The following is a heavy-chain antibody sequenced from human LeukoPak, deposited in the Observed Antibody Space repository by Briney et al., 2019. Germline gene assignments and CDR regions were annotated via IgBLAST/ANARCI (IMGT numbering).Heavy chain of an antibody. Sequence: PSETLSLTCTVSGGSISSSNYFWGWIRQPPGKGLEWIGSIYYSGSTYSNPSLKSRVNISVDTSKNQFSLKLSSVTAADTAVYYCASQKDGYSFDYWGQGTLVTVSS. CDR3: ASQKDGYSFDY. D-gene: IGHD5-24*01. CDR1: GGSISSSNYF. CDR2: IYYSGST. J-gene: IGHJ4*02. V-gene: IGHV4-39*01.